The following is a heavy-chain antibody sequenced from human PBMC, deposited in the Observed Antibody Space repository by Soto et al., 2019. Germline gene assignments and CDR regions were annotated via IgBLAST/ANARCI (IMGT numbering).Heavy chain of an antibody. CDR2: INHSGST. V-gene: IGHV4-34*01. CDR3: ARAYDSSGYHDAFDI. D-gene: IGHD3-22*01. CDR1: GGSFSGYY. J-gene: IGHJ3*02. Sequence: SETLSLTCAVYGGSFSGYYWSWIRQPPGKGLEWIGEINHSGSTSYNPSLKSRVTISVDTSKNQFSLKLSSVTAADTAVYYCARAYDSSGYHDAFDIWGQGTMVTVSS.